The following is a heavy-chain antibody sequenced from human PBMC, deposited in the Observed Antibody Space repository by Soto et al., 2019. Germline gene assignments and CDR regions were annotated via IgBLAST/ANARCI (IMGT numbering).Heavy chain of an antibody. CDR1: GYTFTGYY. Sequence: ASVKVSCKASGYTFTGYYMHWVRQAPGQGLEWMGWINPNSGGTNYAQKFQGWVTMTRDTSISTAYMELSRLRSDDTAVYYCARGGPSTYYYDSSGYFPRYGMDVWGQGTTVTVSS. J-gene: IGHJ6*02. CDR2: INPNSGGT. D-gene: IGHD3-22*01. V-gene: IGHV1-2*04. CDR3: ARGGPSTYYYDSSGYFPRYGMDV.